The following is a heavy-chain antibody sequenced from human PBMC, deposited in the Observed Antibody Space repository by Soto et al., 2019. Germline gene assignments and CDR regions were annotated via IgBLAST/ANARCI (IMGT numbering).Heavy chain of an antibody. CDR3: VTRVFVTLDY. J-gene: IGHJ4*02. D-gene: IGHD6-13*01. CDR1: GFTFSSYG. Sequence: QVQLVESGGGVVQPGRSLRLSCAASGFTFSSYGMHWVRQAPGKGLEWVAVIWYDGSNKYYADSVKGRFTISRDNSKNTLYLQLNSLRAEDTAVYYCVTRVFVTLDYWGQGTLVTVSS. V-gene: IGHV3-33*01. CDR2: IWYDGSNK.